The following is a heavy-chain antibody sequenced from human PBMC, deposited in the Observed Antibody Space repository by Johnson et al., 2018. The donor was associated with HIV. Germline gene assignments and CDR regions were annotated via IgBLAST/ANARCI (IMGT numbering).Heavy chain of an antibody. J-gene: IGHJ3*02. V-gene: IGHV3-30*04. CDR3: AREVGARGSDAFDI. CDR1: GFTFSTSV. D-gene: IGHD1-26*01. CDR2: ISVDGKSE. Sequence: QVQLVESGGGVVQPGTSLRLSCAPSGFTFSTSVMHWVRRAPGKGLEWVSGISVDGKSEYYADTVRGRFTISRDNSDNTLYLQMDSLRPEDTAVYSCAREVGARGSDAFDIWGQGTMVTVSS.